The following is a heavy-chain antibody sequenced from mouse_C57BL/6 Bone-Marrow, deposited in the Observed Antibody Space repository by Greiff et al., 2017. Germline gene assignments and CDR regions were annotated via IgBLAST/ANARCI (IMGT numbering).Heavy chain of an antibody. Sequence: VHLVESGAELARPGASVKLSCKASGYTFTSYGISWVKQRPGQGLEWIGEIYPRSGNTYYNEKFKGKATLTADKSSSTAYMELRSLTSEDSAVYFCARATGFAYWGQGTLVTVSA. V-gene: IGHV1-81*01. D-gene: IGHD1-2*01. CDR2: IYPRSGNT. CDR1: GYTFTSYG. J-gene: IGHJ3*01. CDR3: ARATGFAY.